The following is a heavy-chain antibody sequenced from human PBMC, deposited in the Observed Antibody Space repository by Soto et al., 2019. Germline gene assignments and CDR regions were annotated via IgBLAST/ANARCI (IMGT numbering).Heavy chain of an antibody. CDR1: GGSISSYY. Sequence: PSETLSLTCTVSGGSISSYYWSWIRQPPGKGLEWIGYIYYSGSTNYNPSLKSRVTISVDTSKNQFSLKLSSVTAADTAVYYCARGDVVAAAGYFDYWSQGTLVTAPQ. J-gene: IGHJ4*02. D-gene: IGHD6-13*01. V-gene: IGHV4-59*01. CDR3: ARGDVVAAAGYFDY. CDR2: IYYSGST.